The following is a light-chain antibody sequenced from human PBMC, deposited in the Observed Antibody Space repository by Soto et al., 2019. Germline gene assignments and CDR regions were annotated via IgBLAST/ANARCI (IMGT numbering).Light chain of an antibody. V-gene: IGKV1-5*01. CDR1: QTINNW. Sequence: DIQMTQSPSTLSASIGDRVTITCRASQTINNWLAWYQQKPGKAPNLLIYHASNLETGVPSRVSGSSFGTEFTRTISSLQPDDVASYYCQHYQSYPWTFGQGTKVEIK. CDR3: QHYQSYPWT. J-gene: IGKJ1*01. CDR2: HAS.